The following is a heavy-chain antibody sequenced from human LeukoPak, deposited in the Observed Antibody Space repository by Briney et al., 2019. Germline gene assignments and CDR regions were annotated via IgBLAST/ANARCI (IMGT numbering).Heavy chain of an antibody. CDR2: IIPIFGTA. V-gene: IGHV1-69*05. CDR3: ARDLAIFGVVMYNWFDP. Sequence: ASVKVSCKASGGTFSSYAISWVRQAPGQGLEWMGGIIPIFGTANYAQKFQGRVTITTDESTSTAYMELSSLRSEDTAVYYCARDLAIFGVVMYNWFDPWGQGTLVTVSS. D-gene: IGHD3-3*01. J-gene: IGHJ5*02. CDR1: GGTFSSYA.